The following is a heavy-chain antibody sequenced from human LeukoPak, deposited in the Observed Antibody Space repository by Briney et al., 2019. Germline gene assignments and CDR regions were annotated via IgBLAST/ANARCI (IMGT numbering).Heavy chain of an antibody. V-gene: IGHV1-69*05. CDR3: ARDCSGGSCYLDY. CDR1: GGTFSSYA. Sequence: SVKVSCKASGGTFSSYAISWVRQATGQGLEWMGRIIPIFGTANYAQKFQGRVTITTDESTSTAYMERSSLRSEDTAVYYCARDCSGGSCYLDYWGQGTLVTVSS. CDR2: IIPIFGTA. D-gene: IGHD2-15*01. J-gene: IGHJ4*02.